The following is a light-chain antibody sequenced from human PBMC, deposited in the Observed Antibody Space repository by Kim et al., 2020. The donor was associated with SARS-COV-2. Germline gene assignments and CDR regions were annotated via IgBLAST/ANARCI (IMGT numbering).Light chain of an antibody. CDR1: ESINYN. V-gene: IGKV3-15*01. Sequence: EIVMTQSPPTLSASPGESATLSCRASESINYNLAWYQQKPGQAPRLLMYDASTWATGTPARFRGSGSGTEFTLTISSLQSEDFAVYFCQQYENWPLYTFGQGTKLEI. J-gene: IGKJ2*01. CDR2: DAS. CDR3: QQYENWPLYT.